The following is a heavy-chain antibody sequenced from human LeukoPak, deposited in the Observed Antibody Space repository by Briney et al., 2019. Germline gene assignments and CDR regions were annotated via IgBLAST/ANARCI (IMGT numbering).Heavy chain of an antibody. CDR2: INHSGST. V-gene: IGHV4-34*01. CDR3: ARVTRMYYYGSASSWFDP. D-gene: IGHD3-10*01. J-gene: IGHJ5*02. Sequence: SETLSLTCAVYGGSFSGYYWSWIRQPPGKGLEWIGEINHSGSTNYNPSVKSRVTISVDTSKNQFSLKLSSVTAADTAVYYCARVTRMYYYGSASSWFDPWGQGTLVTVSS. CDR1: GGSFSGYY.